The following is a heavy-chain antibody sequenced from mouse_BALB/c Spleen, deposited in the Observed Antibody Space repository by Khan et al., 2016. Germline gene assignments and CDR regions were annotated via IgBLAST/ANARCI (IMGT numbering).Heavy chain of an antibody. CDR2: ISDGGSYT. Sequence: EVELVESGGGLVKPGGSLKLSCAASGFTFSDYYMYWVRQTPEQRLEWVATISDGGSYTYYPDSVKGRFTISRDNANLYLQMSSLKSEDTAMYYCARDLNWYFDVWGAGTTVTVSS. CDR1: GFTFSDYY. V-gene: IGHV5-4*02. J-gene: IGHJ1*01. CDR3: ARDLNWYFDV.